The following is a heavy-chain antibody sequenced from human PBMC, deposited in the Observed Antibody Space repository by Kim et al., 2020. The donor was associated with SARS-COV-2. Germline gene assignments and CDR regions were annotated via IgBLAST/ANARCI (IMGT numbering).Heavy chain of an antibody. J-gene: IGHJ6*02. CDR3: AAGYYDSSGYYSAYYGMDV. CDR2: IVVGSGNT. Sequence: SVKVSCKASGFTFTSSAVQWVRQARGQRLEWIGWIVVGSGNTNYAQKFQERVTITRDMSTSTAYMELSSLRSEDTAVYYCAAGYYDSSGYYSAYYGMDVWGQATTVTVSS. D-gene: IGHD3-22*01. CDR1: GFTFTSSA. V-gene: IGHV1-58*01.